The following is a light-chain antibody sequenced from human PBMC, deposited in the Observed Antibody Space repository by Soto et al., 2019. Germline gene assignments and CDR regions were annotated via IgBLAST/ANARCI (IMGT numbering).Light chain of an antibody. CDR3: ATWDDSLSGVV. CDR1: SSNIGTNY. J-gene: IGLJ2*01. CDR2: SNN. V-gene: IGLV1-47*02. Sequence: QPVLTQPPSASGTPGQRVSISCSGSSSNIGTNYVYWYQKLPGTAPKLLIYSNNERPSGVPDRFSGSKSGTSASLAISGLRSEDEAEYYCATWDDSLSGVVFGGGTQLTVL.